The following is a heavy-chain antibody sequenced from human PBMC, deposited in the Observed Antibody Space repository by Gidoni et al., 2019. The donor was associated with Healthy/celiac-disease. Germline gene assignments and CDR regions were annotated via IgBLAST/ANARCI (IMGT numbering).Heavy chain of an antibody. CDR1: GFTCRGYA. Sequence: EVQLLESGGGVVQPGGSMRLSCAAAGFTCRGYAMGWVRQAPGKGLGWVSAISGSGGITYYADSVKGRFTISRDNSKNTLYLQMNSLRAEDTAVYYCAKDQDYYDSSGYLVYYFDYWGQGTLVTVSS. V-gene: IGHV3-23*01. CDR3: AKDQDYYDSSGYLVYYFDY. CDR2: ISGSGGIT. D-gene: IGHD3-22*01. J-gene: IGHJ4*02.